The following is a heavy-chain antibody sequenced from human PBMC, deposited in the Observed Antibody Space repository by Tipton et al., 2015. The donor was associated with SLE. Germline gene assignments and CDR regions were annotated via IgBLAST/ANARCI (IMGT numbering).Heavy chain of an antibody. Sequence: TLSLTCTVSGGSISSSRYYWVWIRQPPGKGLEWIGSIYYSGSTYYNPSLKSRVTISVDTSKNQFSLKLRSVTAADTAVYYCARDRSVAFDIWGQGTMVTVSS. V-gene: IGHV4-39*07. J-gene: IGHJ3*02. CDR2: IYYSGST. CDR3: ARDRSVAFDI. CDR1: GGSISSSRYY.